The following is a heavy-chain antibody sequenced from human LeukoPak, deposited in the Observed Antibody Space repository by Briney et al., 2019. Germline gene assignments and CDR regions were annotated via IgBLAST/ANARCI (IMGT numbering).Heavy chain of an antibody. V-gene: IGHV4-34*01. CDR1: GGSFSGYY. J-gene: IGHJ4*02. Sequence: SETLSLTCAVYGGSFSGYYWSWIRQPPGKVLEWIGEINHSGSTNYNPSLKSRVTISVDTSKNQFSLKLSSVTAADTAVYYCARTCSGGSCYAFVAFDYWGQGTLVTVSS. CDR3: ARTCSGGSCYAFVAFDY. D-gene: IGHD2-15*01. CDR2: INHSGST.